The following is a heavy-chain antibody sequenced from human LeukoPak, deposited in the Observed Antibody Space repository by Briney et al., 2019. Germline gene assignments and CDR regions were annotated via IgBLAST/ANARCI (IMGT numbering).Heavy chain of an antibody. J-gene: IGHJ6*03. V-gene: IGHV3-21*01. CDR2: ISSRSSYI. CDR3: ASPSSTSCYTPLGRLECYYMDV. CDR1: GFTFSRYS. D-gene: IGHD2-2*02. Sequence: GGSLRLSCAASGFTFSRYSMNWVRQAPGKGLEWVSSISSRSSYIYYADSEKGRFTISRDNAKNSLYLQINSLRAEDTAVYYCASPSSTSCYTPLGRLECYYMDVWGKGTTVTVSS.